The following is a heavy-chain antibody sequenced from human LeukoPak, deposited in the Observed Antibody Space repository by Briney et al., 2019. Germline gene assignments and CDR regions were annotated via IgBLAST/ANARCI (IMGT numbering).Heavy chain of an antibody. CDR2: ISAYNGNT. Sequence: ASVKVSCKASGYTFTSYGISWVRQAPGQGLEWMGWISAYNGNTNYAQKLQGRVTMTTDTSTSTAYMELSSLRSEDTAVYYCASFSTRYYYDSSGYYYWDYWGQGTLVTVSS. CDR1: GYTFTSYG. J-gene: IGHJ4*02. V-gene: IGHV1-18*01. D-gene: IGHD3-22*01. CDR3: ASFSTRYYYDSSGYYYWDY.